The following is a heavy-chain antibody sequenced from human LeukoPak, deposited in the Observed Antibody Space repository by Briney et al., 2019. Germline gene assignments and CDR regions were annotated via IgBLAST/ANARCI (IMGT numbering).Heavy chain of an antibody. D-gene: IGHD2-15*01. Sequence: GGSLRLSYAASGFTFSSYGMHWVRQATGKGLEWVAVIWYDGSNKYYADSVKGRFTISRDNSKNTLYLQMNSLRAEDTAVYYCARFDPPPAGSLDYWGQGTLVTVSS. V-gene: IGHV3-33*01. CDR1: GFTFSSYG. CDR3: ARFDPPPAGSLDY. J-gene: IGHJ4*02. CDR2: IWYDGSNK.